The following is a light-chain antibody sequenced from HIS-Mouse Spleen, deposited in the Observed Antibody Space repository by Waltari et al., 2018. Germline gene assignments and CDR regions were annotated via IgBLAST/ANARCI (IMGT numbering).Light chain of an antibody. CDR2: EDR. CDR3: YSTDSSGNHRV. V-gene: IGLV3-10*01. J-gene: IGLJ2*01. Sequence: SYELTQPPSVSVSPGQTARITCSGDALPKKYAYWYQQKSGQAPVLVLYEDRKRPSGIPARFSGSSSGTMATLTISGAQVEDEADYYCYSTDSSGNHRVFGGGTKLTVL. CDR1: ALPKKY.